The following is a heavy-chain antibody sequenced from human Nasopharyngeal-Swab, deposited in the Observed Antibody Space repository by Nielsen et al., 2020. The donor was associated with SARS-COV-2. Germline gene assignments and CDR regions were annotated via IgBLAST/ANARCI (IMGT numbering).Heavy chain of an antibody. D-gene: IGHD2-21*02. V-gene: IGHV3-21*01. Sequence: LSLTCAASGFTFSSYSMNWVRQAPGKGLEWVSSISSSSSYIYYADSVKGRFTISRDNAKNSLYLQMNSLRAEDTAVYYCARALPDTYCGGDCYYNWGQGTLVTAPQ. CDR1: GFTFSSYS. J-gene: IGHJ4*02. CDR3: ARALPDTYCGGDCYYN. CDR2: ISSSSSYI.